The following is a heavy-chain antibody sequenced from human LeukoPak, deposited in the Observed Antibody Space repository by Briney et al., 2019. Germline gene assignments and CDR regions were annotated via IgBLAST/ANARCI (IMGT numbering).Heavy chain of an antibody. CDR2: INHSGST. CDR3: ARSYDFWRKYNNWFDP. Sequence: PSGTLSLTYAVYGGSFSGYYWSWIRQPPGKGLEWIGEINHSGSTNYNPSLKSRVTISVDTSKNQFSLKLSSVTVADTAVYYCARSYDFWRKYNNWFDPWGQGTLVTVSS. J-gene: IGHJ5*02. V-gene: IGHV4-34*01. D-gene: IGHD3-3*01. CDR1: GGSFSGYY.